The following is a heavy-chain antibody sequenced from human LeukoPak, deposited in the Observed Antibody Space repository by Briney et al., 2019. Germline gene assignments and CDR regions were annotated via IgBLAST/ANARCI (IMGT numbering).Heavy chain of an antibody. Sequence: GGSLRLSCAASGFTFSSYSMNWVRQAPGKGLEWVSSISSSSSYIYYADSVKGRFTISRDNAKNSLYLQMNSLRAEDTAVYYCARDSLSYYYDSSGYRYYFDYWGQGTLVTVSS. J-gene: IGHJ4*02. CDR2: ISSSSSYI. V-gene: IGHV3-21*01. D-gene: IGHD3-22*01. CDR3: ARDSLSYYYDSSGYRYYFDY. CDR1: GFTFSSYS.